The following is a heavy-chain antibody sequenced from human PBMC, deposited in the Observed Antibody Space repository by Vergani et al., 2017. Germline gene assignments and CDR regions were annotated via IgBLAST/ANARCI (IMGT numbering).Heavy chain of an antibody. CDR1: GFTFSSYG. J-gene: IGHJ4*02. Sequence: QVQLVESGGGVVQPGRSLRLSCAASGFTFSSYGMHWVRQAPGKGLEWVAVIWYDGSSKYYADSVKGRFTISRDNSKNTLYLQMNSLRAEDTAVYYCARDLHGALDYWGQGTLVTVSS. V-gene: IGHV3-33*01. CDR2: IWYDGSSK. CDR3: ARDLHGALDY. D-gene: IGHD1-26*01.